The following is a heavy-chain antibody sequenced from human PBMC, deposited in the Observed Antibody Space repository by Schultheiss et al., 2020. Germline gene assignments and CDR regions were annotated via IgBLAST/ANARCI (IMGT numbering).Heavy chain of an antibody. V-gene: IGHV3-11*05. CDR3: ARDRGGATDGGY. CDR2: ISSSTTYT. Sequence: GGSLRLSCAASGFTFSDYFMSWIRQAPGKGLEWISYISSSTTYTNYADSVKGRFTISRDNAKNSLYLQMNSLRAEDTAVYYCARDRGGATDGGYWGQGTLVTVSS. CDR1: GFTFSDYF. J-gene: IGHJ4*02. D-gene: IGHD1-26*01.